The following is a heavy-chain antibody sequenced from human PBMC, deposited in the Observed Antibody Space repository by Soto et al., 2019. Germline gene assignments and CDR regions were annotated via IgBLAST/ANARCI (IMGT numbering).Heavy chain of an antibody. CDR3: ARELQFTSSWTLAEYFQH. D-gene: IGHD6-13*01. CDR1: VFTFSSYA. Sequence: QVQLVESGGGVVQPGRSLRLSCAASVFTFSSYAMHWVRQAPGKGLEWVAVISYDGSNKYYADSVKGRFTISRDNSKNTLYLQMNSLRAEDTAVYYCARELQFTSSWTLAEYFQHWGQGTLVTVSS. CDR2: ISYDGSNK. V-gene: IGHV3-30-3*01. J-gene: IGHJ1*01.